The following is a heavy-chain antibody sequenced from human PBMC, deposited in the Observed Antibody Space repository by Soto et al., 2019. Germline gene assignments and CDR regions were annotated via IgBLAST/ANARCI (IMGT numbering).Heavy chain of an antibody. Sequence: ASETLSLTCAVSGYSISSGYYWGWIRQPPGKGLEWIGSIYHTGSTYYNPSLKSRVTISVDTTKNQFSLKLSSVTATDTAVYYCARAHYDTHFPHDSWGQGTLVTVSS. CDR2: IYHTGST. CDR3: ARAHYDTHFPHDS. CDR1: GYSISSGYY. V-gene: IGHV4-38-2*01. J-gene: IGHJ5*01. D-gene: IGHD3-22*01.